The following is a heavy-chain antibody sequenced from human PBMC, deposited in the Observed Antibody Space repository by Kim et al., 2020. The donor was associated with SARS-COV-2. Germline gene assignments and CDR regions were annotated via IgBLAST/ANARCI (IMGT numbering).Heavy chain of an antibody. Sequence: SETLSLTCAVYGGSFSGYYWSWIRQPPGKGLEWIGEINHSGSTNYNPSLKSRVTISVDTSKNQFSLKLSSVTAADTAVYYCARAPKRERQNHYYYYGMDVWGQGTTVTVSS. J-gene: IGHJ6*02. CDR3: ARAPKRERQNHYYYYGMDV. D-gene: IGHD1-1*01. CDR1: GGSFSGYY. V-gene: IGHV4-34*01. CDR2: INHSGST.